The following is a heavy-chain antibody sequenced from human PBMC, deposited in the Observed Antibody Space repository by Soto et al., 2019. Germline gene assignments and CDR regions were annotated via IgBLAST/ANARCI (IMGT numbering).Heavy chain of an antibody. D-gene: IGHD4-17*01. CDR1: GYIFTSYD. CDR2: INRNSGNT. Sequence: QVQLVQSGAEVKKPGASVKVSCKASGYIFTSYDINWVRQAPGQGLEYLGWINRNSGNTGYVQKFQGRVTMTRNTSISTAYMKRNSLRTTDTVEYCSARAIKYGDYSRGCEPWGQGTLVTVSS. V-gene: IGHV1-8*01. J-gene: IGHJ5*02. CDR3: ARAIKYGDYSRGCEP.